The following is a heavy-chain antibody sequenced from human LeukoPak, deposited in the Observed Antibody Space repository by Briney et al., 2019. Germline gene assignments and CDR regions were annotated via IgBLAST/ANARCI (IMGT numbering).Heavy chain of an antibody. D-gene: IGHD6-6*01. Sequence: PGGSLRPSCAASGFTFSSYEMNWVRQAPGKGLEWVSYISSSGSTIYYADSVKGRFTISRDNAKNSLYLQMNSLRAEDTAVYYCACIAASRYYFDYWGQGTLVTVSS. J-gene: IGHJ4*02. CDR3: ACIAASRYYFDY. CDR1: GFTFSSYE. CDR2: ISSSGSTI. V-gene: IGHV3-48*03.